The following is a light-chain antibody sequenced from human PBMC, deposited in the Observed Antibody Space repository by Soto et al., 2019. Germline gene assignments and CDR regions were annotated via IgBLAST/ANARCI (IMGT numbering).Light chain of an antibody. CDR1: QSISRC. CDR2: EAS. J-gene: IGKJ2*01. V-gene: IGKV1-5*03. Sequence: IQMTQSPSTLSASVGDRVTITWRASQSISRCLAWYQQKPGKAPKLLIYEASSLESGVPSSFSGSASGTEFSLTISSLQPDDFASYYCQQYYSYPYTFGQGTKLEIK. CDR3: QQYYSYPYT.